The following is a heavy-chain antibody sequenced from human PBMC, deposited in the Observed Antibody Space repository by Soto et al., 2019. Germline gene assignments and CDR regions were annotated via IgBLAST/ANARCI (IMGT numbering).Heavy chain of an antibody. CDR2: IDPSDSYT. J-gene: IGHJ6*02. CDR3: ARQSYSIPVYYYYGMDV. CDR1: GYSFTSYW. D-gene: IGHD6-13*01. Sequence: EVQLVQSGAEVKKPGESLRISCKGSGYSFTSYWISWVRQMPGKGLEWMGRIDPSDSYTNYSPSFQGHVTISADKSISTAYLQWSSLKASDDAMYYCARQSYSIPVYYYYGMDVWGQGTTVTVSS. V-gene: IGHV5-10-1*03.